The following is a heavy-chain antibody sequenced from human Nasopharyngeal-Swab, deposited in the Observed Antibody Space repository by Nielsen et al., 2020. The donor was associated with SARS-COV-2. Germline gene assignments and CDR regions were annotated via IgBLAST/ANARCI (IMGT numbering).Heavy chain of an antibody. D-gene: IGHD1-1*01. Sequence: ETLSLTCTVSGGSISSGGYYWSWIRQAPGKGLEWVSIIYSSGSNRYYADSVKGRFTISRDNSKNTLYLQMNSLRAEDTALYYCAKSVTNSIEVAPFSDWGQGTLVTVSS. V-gene: IGHV3-23*03. CDR3: AKSVTNSIEVAPFSD. CDR1: GGSISSGGYY. CDR2: IYSSGSNR. J-gene: IGHJ4*02.